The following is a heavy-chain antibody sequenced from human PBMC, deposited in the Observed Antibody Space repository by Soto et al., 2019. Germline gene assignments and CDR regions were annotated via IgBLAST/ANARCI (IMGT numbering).Heavy chain of an antibody. Sequence: PRGSLRLSCAGSGFTFSLAWMNWVRQAPGKGLEWVGRMKSEGSGGTTEYAAPGKGRFTISRDDSINTLYLQMNSLKTEDTAVYYCTLFWPYYSDNRVWGPGTMVTVSS. V-gene: IGHV3-15*07. CDR2: MKSEGSGGTT. CDR1: GFTFSLAW. J-gene: IGHJ6*02. CDR3: TLFWPYYSDNRV. D-gene: IGHD3-22*01.